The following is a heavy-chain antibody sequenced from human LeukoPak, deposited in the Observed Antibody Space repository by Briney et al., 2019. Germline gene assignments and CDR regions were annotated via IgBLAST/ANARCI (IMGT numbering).Heavy chain of an antibody. CDR2: IYYTGST. V-gene: IGHV4-59*08. D-gene: IGHD1-26*01. J-gene: IGHJ4*02. CDR3: AGLRGSGSQLGHYFDY. Sequence: PSETLSLTCTVSGGSISSYYWSWIRQPPGKGLEWIGYIYYTGSTNYNPSLKSRVTISVDTSKNQFSLKLRSVTAADTAVYYCAGLRGSGSQLGHYFDYWGQGTLVTVSS. CDR1: GGSISSYY.